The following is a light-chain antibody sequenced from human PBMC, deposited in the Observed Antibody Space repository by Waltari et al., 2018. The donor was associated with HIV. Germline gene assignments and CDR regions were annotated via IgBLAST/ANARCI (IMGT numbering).Light chain of an antibody. J-gene: IGLJ2*01. V-gene: IGLV1-47*01. Sequence: QSVLTQPTSVSGTTGQHVNISLSGISSNIGPNNVTWYQQFPGTAPKLLIQRNNKRPSGVPARFSGSKSGTSASRDISGLRSDDEAAYYCAAWDATLTAVFGGGTKQTVL. CDR1: SSNIGPNN. CDR2: RNN. CDR3: AAWDATLTAV.